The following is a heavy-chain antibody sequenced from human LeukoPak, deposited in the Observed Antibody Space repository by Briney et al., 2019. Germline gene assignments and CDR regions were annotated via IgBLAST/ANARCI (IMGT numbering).Heavy chain of an antibody. V-gene: IGHV4-31*03. D-gene: IGHD6-19*01. Sequence: PSETLSLTCTVSGGSISSGGYYWSWIRQHPGKGLEWIGCIYYSGSTYYNPSLKSRVTMSVDTSKNQFSLKLSSVTAADTAVYYCARGGKAVAGTWPAANNWFDPWGQGTLVTVSS. CDR3: ARGGKAVAGTWPAANNWFDP. J-gene: IGHJ5*02. CDR1: GGSISSGGYY. CDR2: IYYSGST.